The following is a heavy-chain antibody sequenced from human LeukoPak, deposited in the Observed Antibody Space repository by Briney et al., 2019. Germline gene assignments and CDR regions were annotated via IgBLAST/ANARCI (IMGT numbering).Heavy chain of an antibody. V-gene: IGHV3-23*01. D-gene: IGHD5-12*01. CDR1: GFTFTRYA. CDR2: ISSSGGFT. J-gene: IGHJ5*02. CDR3: ARDRGVATIEDNWFDP. Sequence: GGSLRLSCAASGFTFTRYAMSWVRQAPGKGLEWVSAISSSGGFTYYADSVKGRFTISRDNAKNSLYLQMNSLRAEDTAVYYCARDRGVATIEDNWFDPWGQGTLVTVSS.